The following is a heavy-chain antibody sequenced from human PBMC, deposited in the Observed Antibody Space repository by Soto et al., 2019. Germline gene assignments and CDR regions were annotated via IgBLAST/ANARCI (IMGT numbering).Heavy chain of an antibody. Sequence: GGSLRLSCAASGFTFDDYAMHWVRQAPGKGLEWVSGISWNSGSIGYADSVKGRFTISRDNAKNSLYLQMNSLRAEDTALYYCAKAQRSNIVVVVGGDAFDIWGQGTMVTVSS. CDR2: ISWNSGSI. D-gene: IGHD2-2*01. CDR3: AKAQRSNIVVVVGGDAFDI. CDR1: GFTFDDYA. V-gene: IGHV3-9*01. J-gene: IGHJ3*02.